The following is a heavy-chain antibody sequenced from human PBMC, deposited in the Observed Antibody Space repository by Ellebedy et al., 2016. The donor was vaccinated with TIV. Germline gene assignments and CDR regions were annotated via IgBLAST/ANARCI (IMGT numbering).Heavy chain of an antibody. D-gene: IGHD3-16*01. CDR1: GGAISSYF. Sequence: MPSETLSLTCTVSGGAISSYFWTWIRQPPGKGLEWIGQINHGGSTNYNPSLKSRVSISVDTSKNQFSLKLTSVTAADTAVYYCARVSNLKGADYWGQGTLVTVSS. J-gene: IGHJ4*01. CDR3: ARVSNLKGADY. V-gene: IGHV4-34*01. CDR2: INHGGST.